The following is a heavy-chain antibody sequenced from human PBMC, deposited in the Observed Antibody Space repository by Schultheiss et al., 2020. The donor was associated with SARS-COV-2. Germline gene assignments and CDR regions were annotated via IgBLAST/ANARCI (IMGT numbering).Heavy chain of an antibody. CDR2: ISYDGSNK. J-gene: IGHJ5*02. D-gene: IGHD3-10*01. CDR3: ARVVGYGSGELLS. Sequence: GGSLRLSCAASGFTFSSYGMHWVRQAPGKGLEWVAVISYDGSNKYYADSVKGRFTISRDNSKNTLYLQMNSLRAEDTAVYYCARVVGYGSGELLSWGQGTLVTVSS. CDR1: GFTFSSYG. V-gene: IGHV3-33*05.